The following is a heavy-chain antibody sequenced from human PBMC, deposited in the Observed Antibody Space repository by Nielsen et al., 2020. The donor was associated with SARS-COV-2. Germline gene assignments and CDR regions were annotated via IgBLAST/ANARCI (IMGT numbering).Heavy chain of an antibody. CDR2: IWYDGSNK. D-gene: IGHD1-26*01. Sequence: GESLKISCAASGFTFSSYGMHWVRQAPGKGLEWVAVIWYDGSNKYYADSVKGRFTISRDNSKNTLYLQMNSLRAEDTAVYYCAKSGELSMIDYWGQGTLVTVSS. CDR1: GFTFSSYG. J-gene: IGHJ4*02. V-gene: IGHV3-33*06. CDR3: AKSGELSMIDY.